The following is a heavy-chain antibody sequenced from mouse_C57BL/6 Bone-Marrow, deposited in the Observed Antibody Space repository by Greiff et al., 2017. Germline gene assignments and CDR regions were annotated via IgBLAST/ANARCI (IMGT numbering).Heavy chain of an antibody. CDR3: ARAMVTYCDY. J-gene: IGHJ2*01. D-gene: IGHD2-2*01. Sequence: VQLQQSGPELVKPGASVQIPCKASGYTFTDYNMDWVKQSHGKSLEWIGDINPNNGGTIYNQKFKVPATLTVDKSSSTAYMELRSLTDEDTAVYYCARAMVTYCDYWGQGTTLTGSS. CDR1: GYTFTDYN. CDR2: INPNNGGT. V-gene: IGHV1-18*01.